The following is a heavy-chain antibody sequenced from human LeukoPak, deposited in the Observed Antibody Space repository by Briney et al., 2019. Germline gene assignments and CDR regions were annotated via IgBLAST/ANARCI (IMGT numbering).Heavy chain of an antibody. CDR3: AKDIQWLAKGYFDY. CDR1: GFTFDDYA. CDR2: ISWNSGSI. J-gene: IGHJ4*02. D-gene: IGHD6-19*01. V-gene: IGHV3-9*01. Sequence: PGRSLRLSCAASGFTFDDYAMHWVRQAPGKGLEWVSGISWNSGSIVYADSVEGRFTISRDNAKHSLYLQMNSLRAEDTALYYCAKDIQWLAKGYFDYWGQGTLVTVSS.